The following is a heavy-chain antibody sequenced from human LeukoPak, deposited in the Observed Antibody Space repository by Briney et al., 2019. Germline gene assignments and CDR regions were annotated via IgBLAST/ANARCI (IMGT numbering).Heavy chain of an antibody. Sequence: GASVKVSCKASGYTFTGYYMHWVRQAPGPGLEWMGWINPNSGGTNYAQKFQGRVTMTRDTSISTAYMELSRLRSDDTAVYYCARVRRDGSNSAFDIWGQGTMVTVSS. CDR1: GYTFTGYY. D-gene: IGHD5-24*01. V-gene: IGHV1-2*02. CDR2: INPNSGGT. CDR3: ARVRRDGSNSAFDI. J-gene: IGHJ3*02.